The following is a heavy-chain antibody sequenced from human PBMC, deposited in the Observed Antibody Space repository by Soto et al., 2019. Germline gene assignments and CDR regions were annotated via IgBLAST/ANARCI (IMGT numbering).Heavy chain of an antibody. CDR3: AKEYYDSSGWPLDPDHLYYYYGMDV. CDR2: ISYDGSNK. V-gene: IGHV3-30*18. Sequence: GGSLRLSCAASGFTFSSYGMHWVRQAPGKGLEWVAVISYDGSNKYYADSVKGRFTISRDNSKNTLYLQMNSLRAEDTAVYYCAKEYYDSSGWPLDPDHLYYYYGMDVWGQGTTVTVSS. CDR1: GFTFSSYG. D-gene: IGHD3-22*01. J-gene: IGHJ6*02.